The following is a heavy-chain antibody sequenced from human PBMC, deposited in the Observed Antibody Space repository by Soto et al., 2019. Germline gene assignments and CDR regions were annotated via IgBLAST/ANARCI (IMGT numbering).Heavy chain of an antibody. D-gene: IGHD3-22*01. V-gene: IGHV1-69*01. CDR2: IIPIFGTA. CDR1: GGTFSSYA. J-gene: IGHJ4*02. Sequence: QVQLVQSGAEVKKPGSSVKVSCKASGGTFSSYAISWVRQAPGQGLEWMGGIIPIFGTANYAQKFQGRVTITADDSTSTAYMELSSLRSEDTAVYYCARDPSYYYDSSGYYYDYWGQGTLVTVSS. CDR3: ARDPSYYYDSSGYYYDY.